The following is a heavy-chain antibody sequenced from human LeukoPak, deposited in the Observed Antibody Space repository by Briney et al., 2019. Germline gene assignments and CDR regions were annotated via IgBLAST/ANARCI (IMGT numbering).Heavy chain of an antibody. V-gene: IGHV3-23*01. Sequence: GGSLRLSCAASGFTFSSYSVNWVRQAPGKGLEWVSAISGSGGSTYYADSVKGRFTISRDNSKNTLYLQMNSLRAEDTAVYYCAKDRSSGYYADYWGQGTLVTVSS. CDR1: GFTFSSYS. D-gene: IGHD3-22*01. CDR2: ISGSGGST. CDR3: AKDRSSGYYADY. J-gene: IGHJ4*02.